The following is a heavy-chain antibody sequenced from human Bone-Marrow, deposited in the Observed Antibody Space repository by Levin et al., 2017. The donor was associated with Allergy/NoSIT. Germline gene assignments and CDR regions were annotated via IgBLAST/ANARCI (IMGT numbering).Heavy chain of an antibody. CDR1: GFTFSSYA. Sequence: GESLKISCAASGFTFSSYAMHWVRQAPGKGLEWVAVISYDGSNKYYADSVKGRFTISRDNSKNTLYLQMNSLRAEDTAVYYCARETTPMSAPTQKNDGYSGYDSVYWGQGTLVTVSS. J-gene: IGHJ4*02. V-gene: IGHV3-30-3*01. CDR3: ARETTPMSAPTQKNDGYSGYDSVY. CDR2: ISYDGSNK. D-gene: IGHD5-12*01.